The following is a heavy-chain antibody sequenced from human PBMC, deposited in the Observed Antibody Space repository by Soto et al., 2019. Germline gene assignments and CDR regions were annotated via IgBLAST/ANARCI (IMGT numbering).Heavy chain of an antibody. V-gene: IGHV3-30*18. D-gene: IGHD2-15*01. CDR2: ISYDGSNK. Sequence: GGSLRLSCAASGFTSSSYGMHWVRQAPGKGLEWVAVISYDGSNKYYADSVKGRFTTSRDNSKNTLYLQMNSLRAEDTAVYYCAKDAMVAANYYYYGMDVWGQGTTVTVSS. CDR1: GFTSSSYG. CDR3: AKDAMVAANYYYYGMDV. J-gene: IGHJ6*02.